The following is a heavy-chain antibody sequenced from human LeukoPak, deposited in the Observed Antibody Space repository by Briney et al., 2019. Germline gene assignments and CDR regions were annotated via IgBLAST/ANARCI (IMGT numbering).Heavy chain of an antibody. J-gene: IGHJ6*02. Sequence: ASVKVSCKASGYTFTSYYMHWVRQAPGQGLEWMGVINPSGGSTSYAQKFQGRVTMTRDTSTSTVYMELSSLRSEDTAVYYCARVGEIQLMGDYYYGMDVWGQGTTVTVSS. CDR2: INPSGGST. D-gene: IGHD5-18*01. V-gene: IGHV1-46*01. CDR1: GYTFTSYY. CDR3: ARVGEIQLMGDYYYGMDV.